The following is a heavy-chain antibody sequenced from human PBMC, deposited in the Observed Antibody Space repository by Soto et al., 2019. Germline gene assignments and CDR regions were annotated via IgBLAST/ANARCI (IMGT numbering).Heavy chain of an antibody. CDR2: INSDGSST. J-gene: IGHJ4*02. CDR1: GFTFSSYW. Sequence: GGSLRLSCAASGFTFSSYWMHWVRQAPGKGLVWVSRINSDGSSTSYADSVKGRFTISRDNAKNTLYLQLNSVTPEDTAVYFCASEKRTVPGTRGYFDYWGQGTLVTVSS. V-gene: IGHV3-74*01. D-gene: IGHD6-19*01. CDR3: ASEKRTVPGTRGYFDY.